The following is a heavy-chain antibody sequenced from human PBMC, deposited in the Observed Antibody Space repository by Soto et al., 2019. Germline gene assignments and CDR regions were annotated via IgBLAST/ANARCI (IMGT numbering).Heavy chain of an antibody. V-gene: IGHV1-18*01. CDR2: INPHGGST. D-gene: IGHD3-10*01. CDR1: GYTFTSYG. Sequence: ASVKVSCKASGYTFTSYGINWVRQAPGQGLEWMGVINPHGGSTAYAQKFKGRVTLTRDTSASTVYMEVSSLTSEDTAMYSCARSSRGNFGILLEGTNWSAPWGQGTLVTVS. CDR3: ARSSRGNFGILLEGTNWSAP. J-gene: IGHJ5*02.